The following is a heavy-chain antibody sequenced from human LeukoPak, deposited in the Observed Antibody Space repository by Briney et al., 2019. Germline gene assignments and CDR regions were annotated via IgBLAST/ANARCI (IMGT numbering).Heavy chain of an antibody. V-gene: IGHV1-18*01. Sequence: ASVKVSCKASGYTFTSYGVSWVRQAPGQGLEWMGWISAYNGSTNYAQKLQGRVTMTTDTSTNTAYMELRSLRSDDTAVCYCARAAGVAVAPVDYWGQGTLVTVSS. CDR2: ISAYNGST. CDR3: ARAAGVAVAPVDY. D-gene: IGHD6-19*01. CDR1: GYTFTSYG. J-gene: IGHJ4*02.